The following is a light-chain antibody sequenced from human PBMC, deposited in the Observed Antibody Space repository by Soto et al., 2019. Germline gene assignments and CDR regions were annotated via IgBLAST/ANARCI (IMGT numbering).Light chain of an antibody. Sequence: EIVMTPAPATLSVSPGERATLSCRASQGITSNLAWYQQKPGQAPRLLIYAASTRATGIPARFSGSGSGTEFTLTISSLQSEDFAVYYCQQYGNSPWTFGQGTKVDIK. CDR3: QQYGNSPWT. CDR1: QGITSN. V-gene: IGKV3-15*01. CDR2: AAS. J-gene: IGKJ1*01.